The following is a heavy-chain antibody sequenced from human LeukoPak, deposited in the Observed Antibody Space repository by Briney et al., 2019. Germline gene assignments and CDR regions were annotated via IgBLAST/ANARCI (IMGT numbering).Heavy chain of an antibody. J-gene: IGHJ4*02. CDR1: GASISSYY. Sequence: SETLSLTCTVSGASISSYYWSWIRQPPGKGLEWIGYISYSGSPNYNPSLKSRVTISADTSKNQFSLNLGFFSCADTAVYYCAKVGHIVAAGTYDWWGQGTLVTVSS. V-gene: IGHV4-59*08. CDR2: ISYSGSP. D-gene: IGHD6-13*01. CDR3: AKVGHIVAAGTYDW.